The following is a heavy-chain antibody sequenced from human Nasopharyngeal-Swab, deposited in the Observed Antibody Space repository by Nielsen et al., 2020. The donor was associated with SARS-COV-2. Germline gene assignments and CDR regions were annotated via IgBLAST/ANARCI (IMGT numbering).Heavy chain of an antibody. CDR3: ARGVDYGDYRPYYYYYYGMDV. CDR2: INHSGST. CDR1: GGSFSGYY. J-gene: IGHJ6*02. Sequence: SETLSLTCAVYGGSFSGYYWSWIRQPPGKGLEWIGEINHSGSTNYNPSLKSRVTISVDTSKNQFSLNLRSVTAADTAVYYCARGVDYGDYRPYYYYYYGMDVWGQGTTVTVSS. V-gene: IGHV4-34*01. D-gene: IGHD4-17*01.